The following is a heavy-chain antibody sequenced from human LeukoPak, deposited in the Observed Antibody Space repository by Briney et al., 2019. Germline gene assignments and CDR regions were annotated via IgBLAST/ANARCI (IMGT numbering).Heavy chain of an antibody. D-gene: IGHD4-11*01. V-gene: IGHV4-61*02. CDR3: ATMTTDYYYYYYMDV. Sequence: PSETLSLTCTVSGGSISSGSYYWSWIRQPAGKGLEWIGRIYTSGSTNYNPSLKSRVTISVDTSKNQFSLKLSSVTAADTAVYYCATMTTDYYYYYYMDVWGKGTTVTVSS. CDR2: IYTSGST. CDR1: GGSISSGSYY. J-gene: IGHJ6*03.